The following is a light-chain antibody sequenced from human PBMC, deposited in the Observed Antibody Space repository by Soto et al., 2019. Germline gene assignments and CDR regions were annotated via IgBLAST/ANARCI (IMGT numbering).Light chain of an antibody. CDR1: QSVSSSY. J-gene: IGKJ1*01. Sequence: EIVLTQSPGTLSLSPGERATLSCRASQSVSSSYLAWYQQKPGQAPRLLIYGASSRATGIPDRFSGSGSGTDFTLTISSLEPEDFAVYYCQQYNHRPSFGQGTKVDIK. V-gene: IGKV3-20*01. CDR3: QQYNHRPS. CDR2: GAS.